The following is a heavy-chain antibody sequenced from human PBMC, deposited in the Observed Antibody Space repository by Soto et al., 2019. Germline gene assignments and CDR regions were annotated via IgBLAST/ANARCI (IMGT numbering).Heavy chain of an antibody. CDR1: GGSISSYY. CDR2: IYYSGST. D-gene: IGHD2-15*01. CDR3: ARESGCSGGSCYPSPSMDV. V-gene: IGHV4-59*01. Sequence: TSETLSLTCTVSGGSISSYYWSWIRQPPGKGLEWIGYIYYSGSTNYNPSLKSRVTISVDTSKNQFSLKMSSVTAADTAVYYCARESGCSGGSCYPSPSMDVWGQGTTVT. J-gene: IGHJ6*02.